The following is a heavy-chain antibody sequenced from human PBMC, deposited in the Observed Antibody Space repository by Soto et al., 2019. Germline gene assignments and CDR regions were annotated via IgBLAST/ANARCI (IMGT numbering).Heavy chain of an antibody. CDR2: ISAYNGNT. V-gene: IGHV1-18*01. D-gene: IGHD2-2*01. Sequence: ASVKVSCKASGYSFASYGISWVRQAPGQGLEWMGWISAYNGNTNYSQKLQGRVTMTTDTSASTAHMELSSLRLEDTAVYFCASSDSTSDIVLLPAAPGVTWGQGTMVTVSS. CDR3: ASSDSTSDIVLLPAAPGVT. CDR1: GYSFASYG. J-gene: IGHJ3*01.